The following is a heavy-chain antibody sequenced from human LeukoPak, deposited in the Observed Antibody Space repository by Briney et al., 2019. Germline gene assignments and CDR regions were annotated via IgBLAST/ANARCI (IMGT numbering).Heavy chain of an antibody. CDR1: SGSISSSSYY. Sequence: PSETLSLTCTVSSGSISSSSYYWGWIRQPPGKGLEWIGSIYYSGSTYYNPSLKSRVTISVDTSKNQFSLKLSSVTAAGTAVYYCASFPRYRLGWVDYWGQGTLVTVSS. CDR2: IYYSGST. CDR3: ASFPRYRLGWVDY. V-gene: IGHV4-39*01. J-gene: IGHJ4*02. D-gene: IGHD3-16*02.